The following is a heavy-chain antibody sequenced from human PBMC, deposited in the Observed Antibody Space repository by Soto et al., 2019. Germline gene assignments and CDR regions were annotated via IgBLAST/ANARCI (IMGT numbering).Heavy chain of an antibody. CDR3: ARDNWNGKYFDY. Sequence: ASLKVSCKASGYTFTSYYMHWVRQAPGQGLEWMGIINPSGGSTSYAQKFQGRVTMTRDTSTSTVYMELSSLRSEDTAVYYCARDNWNGKYFDYWGQGTLVTVSS. CDR1: GYTFTSYY. J-gene: IGHJ4*02. D-gene: IGHD1-1*01. V-gene: IGHV1-46*03. CDR2: INPSGGST.